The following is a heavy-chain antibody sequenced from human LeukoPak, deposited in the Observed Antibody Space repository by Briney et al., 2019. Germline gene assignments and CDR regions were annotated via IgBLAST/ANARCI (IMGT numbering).Heavy chain of an antibody. CDR1: GFTFSSYW. CDR3: ALHEGVVPAASDY. V-gene: IGHV3-7*01. CDR2: IKQDGSEN. J-gene: IGHJ4*02. Sequence: GGSLRLSCAASGFTFSSYWMNWVRQAPGKGLEWVANIKQDGSENYYVDSVKGRFTISRDNAKNSLYLQMNSLRAEDTAVYYCALHEGVVPAASDYWGQGTLVTVSS. D-gene: IGHD2-2*01.